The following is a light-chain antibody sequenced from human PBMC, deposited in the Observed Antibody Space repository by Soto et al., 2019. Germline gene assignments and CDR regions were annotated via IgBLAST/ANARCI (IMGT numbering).Light chain of an antibody. Sequence: QAVLTQPPSVSGAPGQRVTISCTGSSSNIGAGYDVQWYQQFPGTAPKLLLYGRNRPSGVPDRFSGSKSDSSGSLAITGLQGEDEAYCQSYDTSLGVWVFGGGTKLTVL. CDR3: QSYDTSLGVWV. J-gene: IGLJ3*02. V-gene: IGLV1-40*01. CDR2: GR. CDR1: SSNIGAGYD.